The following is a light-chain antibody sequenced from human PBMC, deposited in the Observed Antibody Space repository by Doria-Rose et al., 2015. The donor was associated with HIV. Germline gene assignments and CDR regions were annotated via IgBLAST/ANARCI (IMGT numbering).Light chain of an antibody. J-gene: IGKJ1*01. V-gene: IGKV3-20*01. CDR2: DGS. CDR1: QSFSSTY. Sequence: TQSPGILSLSPGERATLSCRASQSFSSTYLAWYQQKPGQAPSLLIYDGSTRATGIPDRFSASGSGTDFTLTINRLEPEDSALYYCHQYGTSWTFGQGTKVEI. CDR3: HQYGTSWT.